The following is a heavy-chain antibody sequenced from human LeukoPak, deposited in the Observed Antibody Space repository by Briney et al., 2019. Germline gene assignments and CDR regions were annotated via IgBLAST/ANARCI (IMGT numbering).Heavy chain of an antibody. V-gene: IGHV4-39*02. CDR3: ARSSGTGTFSY. CDR1: GGSISSRSYY. D-gene: IGHD6-25*01. CDR2: VYYGRSP. Sequence: SETLSLTCTVSGGSISSRSYYWGWIRQPPGKGLEWIGSVYYGRSPYFNPSLESRATISVDTSKNHFSLKMSSVTAADTAVYYCARSSGTGTFSYWGQGTLVTVSS. J-gene: IGHJ4*02.